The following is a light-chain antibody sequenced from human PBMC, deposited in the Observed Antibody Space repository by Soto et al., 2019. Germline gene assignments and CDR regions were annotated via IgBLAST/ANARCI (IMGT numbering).Light chain of an antibody. CDR1: SSDVGSYKL. CDR3: ISYAGSTNFFV. Sequence: QSVLTQPASVSASPGQSITISCTGTSSDVGSYKLVSWYQQHPGKGPQLMIYEVAKRPSGVPDRFSGSKSGTTASLTVSGLQPEDEADYYCISYAGSTNFFVFGTGTKVTVL. J-gene: IGLJ1*01. V-gene: IGLV2-14*02. CDR2: EVA.